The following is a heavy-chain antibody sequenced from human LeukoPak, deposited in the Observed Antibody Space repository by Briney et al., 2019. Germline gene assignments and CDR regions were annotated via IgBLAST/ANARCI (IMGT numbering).Heavy chain of an antibody. CDR3: ARLWIVVVVAATPHKWFNP. V-gene: IGHV4-34*01. CDR1: GGSFSGYY. J-gene: IGHJ5*02. D-gene: IGHD2-15*01. Sequence: SETLSLTCAVYGGSFSGYYWSWIRQPPGKGLEWIGEINHSGSTNYNPSLKSRVTISVDTSKNQFSLKLSSVTAADTAVYYCARLWIVVVVAATPHKWFNPWGQGTLVTVSS. CDR2: INHSGST.